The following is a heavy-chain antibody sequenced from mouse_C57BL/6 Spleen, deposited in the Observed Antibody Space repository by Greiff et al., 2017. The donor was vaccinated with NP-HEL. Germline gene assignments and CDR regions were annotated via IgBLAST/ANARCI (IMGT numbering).Heavy chain of an antibody. CDR1: GYTFTSYW. Sequence: QVQLQQPGAELVKPGASVKLSCKASGYTFTSYWMQWVKQRPGQGLEWIGEIDPSDSYTNYNQKFKGKATLTVDTSSSTAYMQLSSLTSEDSAVYYCAISRRFADWGKGTLVTVA. CDR2: IDPSDSYT. CDR3: AISRRFAD. V-gene: IGHV1-50*01. J-gene: IGHJ3*01. D-gene: IGHD1-1*01.